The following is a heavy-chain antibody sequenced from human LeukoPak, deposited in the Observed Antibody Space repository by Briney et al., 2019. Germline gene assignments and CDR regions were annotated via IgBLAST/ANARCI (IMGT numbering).Heavy chain of an antibody. Sequence: GGSLRLSCAASGFTFDDFPMNWVRKQPGKGLGWVSLVSVDGDTKYYADSVRGRFTISRDNSKNSLYLRMNSLRIEDTAFYYCAKDIIGYAPLWGQGTLVTVSS. V-gene: IGHV3-43*01. J-gene: IGHJ4*02. CDR2: VSVDGDTK. D-gene: IGHD2-8*01. CDR1: GFTFDDFP. CDR3: AKDIIGYAPL.